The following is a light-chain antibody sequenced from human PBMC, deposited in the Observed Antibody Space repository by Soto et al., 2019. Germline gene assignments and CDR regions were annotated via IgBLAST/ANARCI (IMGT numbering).Light chain of an antibody. CDR3: QQYGSSPRT. V-gene: IGKV3-20*01. Sequence: EIVFTQSPCTLSLSPGERATLSCRASQTVSTNYLAWYQQKPGQAPRLLIYGASKRATGIPDRFSGSGSGTNFTLTISRLEPEDFAVYCCQQYGSSPRTFGQGTKVDIK. CDR2: GAS. J-gene: IGKJ1*01. CDR1: QTVSTNY.